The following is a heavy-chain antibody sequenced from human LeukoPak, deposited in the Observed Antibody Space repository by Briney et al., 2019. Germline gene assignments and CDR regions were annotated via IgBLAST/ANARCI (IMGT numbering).Heavy chain of an antibody. J-gene: IGHJ5*02. CDR1: GGSISISSYY. Sequence: KASETLSLTCTVSGGSISISSYYWGWIRQPPGKGLEWIGNIYYSGSTYHNPSLKSRVTISVDTSKNQFSLKLSSVTAADTAVYYCARYPGVDTAANDPWGQGTLVTVSS. CDR2: IYYSGST. CDR3: ARYPGVDTAANDP. D-gene: IGHD5-18*01. V-gene: IGHV4-39*01.